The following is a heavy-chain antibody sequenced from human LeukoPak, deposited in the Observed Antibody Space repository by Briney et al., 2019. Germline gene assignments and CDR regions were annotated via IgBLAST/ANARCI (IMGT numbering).Heavy chain of an antibody. J-gene: IGHJ4*02. Sequence: SETLSLTCTVSGGSISSYYWSWIRQPPGKGLEWIGYIYYSGSTNYNPSLKSRVTISVDTSKNQFSLKLSSVTAADTAVYYCARDLNPMVRGVINYWGQGTLVTVSS. D-gene: IGHD3-10*01. CDR1: GGSISSYY. V-gene: IGHV4-59*12. CDR2: IYYSGST. CDR3: ARDLNPMVRGVINY.